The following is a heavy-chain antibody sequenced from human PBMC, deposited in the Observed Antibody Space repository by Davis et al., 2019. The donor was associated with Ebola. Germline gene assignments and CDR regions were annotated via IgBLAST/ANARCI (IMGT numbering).Heavy chain of an antibody. CDR3: VRGAVVNGRFDY. J-gene: IGHJ4*02. D-gene: IGHD4-23*01. Sequence: PGGSLRLSCAASGFIFSDYWMHWVRQAPGKGLVWVSRINGDGTITNYADSVKGRFTISRDNAKNTLYLQMNSLRVEDTAIYYCVRGAVVNGRFDYGAQGTLVTISS. V-gene: IGHV3-74*01. CDR1: GFIFSDYW. CDR2: INGDGTIT.